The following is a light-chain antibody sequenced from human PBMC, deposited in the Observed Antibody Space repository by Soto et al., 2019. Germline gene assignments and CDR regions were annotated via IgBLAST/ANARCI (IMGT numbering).Light chain of an antibody. Sequence: QSALTQPASVSGSPGQSITISCTGTSTDVTIYNLVSWYQQHPGKAPKLLIFEVNKRPSGVSTRFSGSKSGNTASLTISGLQAVDEADYYCCSYSGSYVFGSGTKVTVL. CDR3: CSYSGSYV. CDR1: STDVTIYNL. J-gene: IGLJ1*01. V-gene: IGLV2-23*02. CDR2: EVN.